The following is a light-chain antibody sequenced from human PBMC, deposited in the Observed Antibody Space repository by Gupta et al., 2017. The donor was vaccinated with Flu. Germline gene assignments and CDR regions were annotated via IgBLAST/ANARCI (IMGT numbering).Light chain of an antibody. CDR1: QSVSSSY. V-gene: IGKV3-20*01. Sequence: EIVLTQSPGTLSLFPGERATLSCRASQSVSSSYLAWYQQKPGQAPRLLIYGASSRATGTPDRFSGSGSGTDFTLTISRLEPEEFAVYFCQQYGSSPLFSFGPGTKVDIK. CDR2: GAS. CDR3: QQYGSSPLFS. J-gene: IGKJ3*01.